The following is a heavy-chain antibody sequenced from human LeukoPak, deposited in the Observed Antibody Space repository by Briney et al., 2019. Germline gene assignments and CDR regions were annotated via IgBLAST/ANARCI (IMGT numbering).Heavy chain of an antibody. CDR2: IYPNSGAT. J-gene: IGHJ4*02. CDR1: GYTFTGYY. CDR3: GTLLSNGPFDY. V-gene: IGHV1-2*02. Sequence: ASVKASCKASGYTFTGYYMHWVRQAPGQGLEWMGYIYPNSGATKYAQKFQGRVTMTRDTSISTAYMELSGLGSDDTAVYYCGTLLSNGPFDYWGQGSLVTVSS.